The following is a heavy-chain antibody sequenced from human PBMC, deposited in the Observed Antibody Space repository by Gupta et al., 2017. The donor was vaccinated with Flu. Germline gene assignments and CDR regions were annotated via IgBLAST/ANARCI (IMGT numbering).Heavy chain of an antibody. CDR1: FSSYG. CDR3: ANSFGGNTPPFDY. CDR2: ISYDGSNK. V-gene: IGHV3-30*18. J-gene: IGHJ4*02. Sequence: FSSYGMHWVRQAPGKGLEWVAVISYDGSNKYYADSVKGRFTISRDNSKNTLYLQMNSLRAEDTAVYYCANSFGGNTPPFDYWGQGTLVTVSS. D-gene: IGHD2-15*01.